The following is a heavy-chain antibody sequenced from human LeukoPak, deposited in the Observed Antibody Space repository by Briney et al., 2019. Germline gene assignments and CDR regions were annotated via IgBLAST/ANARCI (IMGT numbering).Heavy chain of an antibody. CDR1: GFTVSVNY. V-gene: IGHV3-66*01. Sequence: SGGSLRLSCAASGFTVSVNYMGWVRQAPGKGLEWVSVLYTGNRTYYGDSVKGRFTISRDNSKNTLFLEMNSLRAEVTAVYYCVRDFSGDFAIRVVWGQGTTVTVSS. J-gene: IGHJ6*02. D-gene: IGHD2-21*01. CDR3: VRDFSGDFAIRVV. CDR2: LYTGNRT.